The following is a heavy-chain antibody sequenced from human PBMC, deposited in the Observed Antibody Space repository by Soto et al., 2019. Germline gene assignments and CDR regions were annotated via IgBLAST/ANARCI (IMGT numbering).Heavy chain of an antibody. D-gene: IGHD5-12*01. Sequence: QVQLVQSGAEVKKPGSSVKVSCKASGGTFSSYAISWVRQAPGQGLEWMGGIIPIFGTANYAQKFQGRVKSTADESTSTAYMELSSLRSEDTAVYYCAREGDIVARDAFDIWGQGTMVTVSS. J-gene: IGHJ3*02. V-gene: IGHV1-69*12. CDR1: GGTFSSYA. CDR3: AREGDIVARDAFDI. CDR2: IIPIFGTA.